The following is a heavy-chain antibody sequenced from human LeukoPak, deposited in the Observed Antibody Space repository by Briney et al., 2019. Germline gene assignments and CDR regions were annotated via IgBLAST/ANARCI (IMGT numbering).Heavy chain of an antibody. Sequence: GGSLRLSCAVSGITLSNYGMSWVRQAPGKGLEWVAGISGSGGGTNYADPVKGRFTISRDNSKNTLYLQMNSLRAEDTAVHFCAKRGVVIRVILVGFHKEAYYFDSWGQGALVTVSS. CDR3: AKRGVVIRVILVGFHKEAYYFDS. CDR2: ISGSGGGT. CDR1: GITLSNYG. V-gene: IGHV3-23*01. J-gene: IGHJ4*02. D-gene: IGHD3-22*01.